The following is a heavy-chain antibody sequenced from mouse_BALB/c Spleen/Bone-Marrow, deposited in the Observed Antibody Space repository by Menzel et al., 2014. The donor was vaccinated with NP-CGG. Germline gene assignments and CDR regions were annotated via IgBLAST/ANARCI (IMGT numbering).Heavy chain of an antibody. J-gene: IGHJ4*01. CDR2: TNPGSGGT. CDR1: GYAFNNYL. Sequence: QVQLQQSGAELVRPGTSVKVSYKASGYAFNNYLIEWVKQRPGQGLEWIGVTNPGSGGTKYNEKFKGKATLTADKSSSTAYMQLSSLTSDDSAVYFCARCLTGTSAMDYWGQGTSVTVSS. CDR3: ARCLTGTSAMDY. D-gene: IGHD4-1*01. V-gene: IGHV1-54*01.